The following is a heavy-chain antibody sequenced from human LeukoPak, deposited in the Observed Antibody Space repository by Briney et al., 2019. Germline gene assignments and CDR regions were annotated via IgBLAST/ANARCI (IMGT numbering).Heavy chain of an antibody. CDR2: IYPGDSDT. D-gene: IGHD4-17*01. J-gene: IGHJ3*02. CDR1: GYSFTSYW. V-gene: IGHV5-51*01. Sequence: GGSLKISCKGSGYSFTSYWIGWVRQMPGKGLEWMGIIYPGDSDTRYSPSFQGQVTISADKSISTAYLQWSSLKASDTAMYYCARVPATVTTVGAFDIWGQGTMVTVSS. CDR3: ARVPATVTTVGAFDI.